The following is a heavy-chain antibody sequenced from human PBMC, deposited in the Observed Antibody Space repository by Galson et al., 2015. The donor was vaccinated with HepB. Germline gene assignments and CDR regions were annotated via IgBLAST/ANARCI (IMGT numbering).Heavy chain of an antibody. CDR3: ARTDSFDI. CDR2: ISSGSSTI. J-gene: IGHJ3*02. Sequence: SLRLSCAASGFTFSSYSINWVRQAPGKGLEWLSYISSGSSTIYYADSVKGRFTISRDNAKNSLHLQMNSLRAEDTAVYYCARTDSFDIWGQGTMVTVSS. V-gene: IGHV3-48*01. CDR1: GFTFSSYS.